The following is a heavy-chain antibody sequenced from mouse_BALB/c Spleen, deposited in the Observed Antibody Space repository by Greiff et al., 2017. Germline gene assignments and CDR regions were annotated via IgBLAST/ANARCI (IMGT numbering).Heavy chain of an antibody. V-gene: IGHV7-3*02. CDR1: GFTFTDYY. J-gene: IGHJ4*01. CDR3: ARYPDDVGAMDY. Sequence: DVMLVESGGGLVQPGGSLRLSCATSGFTFTDYYMSWVRQPPGKALEWLGFIRNKANGYTTEYSASVKGRFTISRDNSQSILYLQMNTLRAEDSATYYCARYPDDVGAMDYWGQGTSVTVSS. CDR2: IRNKANGYTT. D-gene: IGHD2-12*01.